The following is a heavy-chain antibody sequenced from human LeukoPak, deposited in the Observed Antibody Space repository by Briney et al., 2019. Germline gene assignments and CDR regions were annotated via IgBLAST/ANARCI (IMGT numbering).Heavy chain of an antibody. D-gene: IGHD3-10*01. V-gene: IGHV4-4*07. J-gene: IGHJ2*01. CDR2: IYTSGST. Sequence: SETLSLTCTVSGGSISSYYWSWIRQPAGKGLEWIGRIYTSGSTNYNPSLKSRVTMSVDTSKNQLSLKLSSVTAADTAVYYCARSEIGSGSYYNHGYWYFDLWGRGTLVTVSS. CDR1: GGSISSYY. CDR3: ARSEIGSGSYYNHGYWYFDL.